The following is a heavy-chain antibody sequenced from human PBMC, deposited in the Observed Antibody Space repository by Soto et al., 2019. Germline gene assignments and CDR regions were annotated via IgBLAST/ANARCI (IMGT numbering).Heavy chain of an antibody. Sequence: EVQLVESGGGLVQPGRSLRLSCAASGFTFDDYAMHWVRQAPGKGLEWVSGISWNSGSIGYADSVKGRFTISRDNAKNSLYLQMNSLRAEDTALYYCAKDAGLWATVTTNVPAFDIWGQGTMVTVSS. V-gene: IGHV3-9*01. CDR1: GFTFDDYA. CDR3: AKDAGLWATVTTNVPAFDI. D-gene: IGHD4-17*01. J-gene: IGHJ3*02. CDR2: ISWNSGSI.